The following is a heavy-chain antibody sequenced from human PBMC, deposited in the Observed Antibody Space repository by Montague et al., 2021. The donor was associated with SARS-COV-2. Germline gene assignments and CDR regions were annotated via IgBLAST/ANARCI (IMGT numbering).Heavy chain of an antibody. CDR3: VGAPNEYYFDY. CDR2: ISPTGST. CDR1: GGSFSRYF. D-gene: IGHD3-16*01. J-gene: IGHJ4*02. V-gene: IGHV4-34*01. Sequence: SDTLSLTCDVYGGSFSRYFWSWIRQPPGRGPELIGHISPTGSTRYNPSLDSRVTISLDTSKRRLSLELTSVTVADTSIYFCVGAPNEYYFDYWGQGTPVSVSS.